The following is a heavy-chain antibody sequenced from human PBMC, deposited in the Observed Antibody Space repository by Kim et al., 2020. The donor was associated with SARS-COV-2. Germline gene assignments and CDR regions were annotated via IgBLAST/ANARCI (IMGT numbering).Heavy chain of an antibody. Sequence: GGSLRLSCAASGFTSSRFAMSWVRQAPGKGLEWVSAISGSGGSTYYAGSVKGRFTISRDNSKNTMYLQMYSIRAEDTAVYYCAKDSRNDYGDQWYYWGQGNLFTVSS. V-gene: IGHV3-23*01. CDR1: GFTSSRFA. CDR3: AKDSRNDYGDQWYY. J-gene: IGHJ4*02. D-gene: IGHD4-17*01. CDR2: ISGSGGST.